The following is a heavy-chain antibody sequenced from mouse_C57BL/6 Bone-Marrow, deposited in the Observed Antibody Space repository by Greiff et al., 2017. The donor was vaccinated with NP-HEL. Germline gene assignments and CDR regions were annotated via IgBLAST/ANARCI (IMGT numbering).Heavy chain of an antibody. Sequence: VQLQQSGAELVRPGASVKLSCTASGFNIKDDYMHWVKQRPEQGLEWIGWIDPENGDTEYASKFQGKATITADTSSNTAYLQLRSLTSEDTAVYYCTKRYYFDYWGQGTTLTVSS. J-gene: IGHJ2*01. CDR3: TKRYYFDY. D-gene: IGHD1-1*01. CDR2: IDPENGDT. V-gene: IGHV14-4*01. CDR1: GFNIKDDY.